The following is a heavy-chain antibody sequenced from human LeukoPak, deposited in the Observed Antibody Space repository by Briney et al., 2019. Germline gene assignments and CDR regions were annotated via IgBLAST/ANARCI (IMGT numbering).Heavy chain of an antibody. V-gene: IGHV3-21*01. CDR3: ARDFVSGGIKLPYNWFDP. J-gene: IGHJ5*02. CDR1: GFTFSSYS. D-gene: IGHD6-19*01. CDR2: ISSSSSYI. Sequence: GGSLRLSCAASGFTFSSYSMNWVRQAPGKGLEWVSSISSSSSYIYYADSVKGRFTISRDNAKNSLYLQMNSLRAEDTAVYYCARDFVSGGIKLPYNWFDPWGQGTLVTVSS.